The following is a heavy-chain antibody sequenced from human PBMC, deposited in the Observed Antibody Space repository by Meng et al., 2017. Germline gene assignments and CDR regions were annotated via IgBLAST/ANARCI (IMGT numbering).Heavy chain of an antibody. CDR1: AHTRSSDG. V-gene: IGHV1-18*01. J-gene: IGHJ4*02. CDR3: ATRGNPYLDC. CDR2: INAYNGYT. Sequence: QGQLCQPGGEVQKLGASWKVSCNASAHTRSSDGFAWVRQAPGQGLEWMGWINAYNGYTDYAQKFLGRVTLTTDTSTNTGYMELRSLTSDDTAVYYCATRGNPYLDCWGQGTLVTVSS.